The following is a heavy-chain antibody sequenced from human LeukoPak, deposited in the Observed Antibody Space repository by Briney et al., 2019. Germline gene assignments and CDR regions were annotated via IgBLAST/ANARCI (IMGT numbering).Heavy chain of an antibody. CDR2: IRYDGSDI. V-gene: IGHV3-30*02. J-gene: IGHJ4*02. Sequence: GGSLRLSCAASGFTFNSYFMHWVRQAPGMGLEWVAFIRYDGSDIHYADSVKGRFTISRDNAKNSLYLQMNSLRAEDTAVYYCARVEASGYDYGAFDYWGQGTLVTVSS. CDR3: ARVEASGYDYGAFDY. CDR1: GFTFNSYF. D-gene: IGHD5-12*01.